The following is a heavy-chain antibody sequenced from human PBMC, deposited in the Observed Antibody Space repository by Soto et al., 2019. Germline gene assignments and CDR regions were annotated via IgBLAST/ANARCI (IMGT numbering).Heavy chain of an antibody. D-gene: IGHD6-6*01. J-gene: IGHJ6*03. CDR1: GFTFSDYY. Sequence: GGSLSLSCAASGFTFSDYYMSWIRQAPGKGLEWVSYISSSGSTIYYADSVKGRFTISRDNAKNSLYLQMNSLRAEDTAVYYCARRAARLGHYYYMDVWGKGTTVTVSS. CDR2: ISSSGSTI. V-gene: IGHV3-11*01. CDR3: ARRAARLGHYYYMDV.